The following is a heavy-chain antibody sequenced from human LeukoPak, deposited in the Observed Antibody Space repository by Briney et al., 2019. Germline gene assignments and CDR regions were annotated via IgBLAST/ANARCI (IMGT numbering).Heavy chain of an antibody. V-gene: IGHV4-59*01. Sequence: SETLSLTCTVSGGSISSYYWTWIRQPPGKGLEWIGYIFYSGSTKYNPSLKSRVTISVDTSKNQFSLKLISVTAADTAVYYCARDRRDTYGHQFDYWAREPWSPSPQ. CDR3: ARDRRDTYGHQFDY. D-gene: IGHD5-18*01. J-gene: IGHJ4*02. CDR2: IFYSGST. CDR1: GGSISSYY.